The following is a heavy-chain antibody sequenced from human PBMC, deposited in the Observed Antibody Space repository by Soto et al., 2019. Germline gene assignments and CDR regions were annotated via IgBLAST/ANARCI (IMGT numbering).Heavy chain of an antibody. D-gene: IGHD1-26*01. V-gene: IGHV1-69*08. CDR3: ARDGSDDAFNY. CDR1: GGTFSSYT. Sequence: QVQLVQSGAEVKKPGSSVKVSCKASGGTFSSYTISWVRQARGQGLEWMGRILPNLGIANYAQKFQGRVTITADTSTSTIYMELSSLRSEGTAVYYCARDGSDDAFNYWGQGTVVTVSS. CDR2: ILPNLGIA. J-gene: IGHJ4*02.